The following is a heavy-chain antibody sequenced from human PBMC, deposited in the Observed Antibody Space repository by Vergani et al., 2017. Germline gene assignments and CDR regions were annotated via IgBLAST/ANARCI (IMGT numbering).Heavy chain of an antibody. CDR2: ISGSGGST. CDR1: GFTFSSYA. D-gene: IGHD2-8*01. V-gene: IGHV3-23*04. CDR3: AKDQKVVLMVYATRPYFQH. J-gene: IGHJ1*01. Sequence: VQLVESGGGVVQPGGSLRLSCAASGFTFSSYAMSWVRQAPGKGLEWVSAISGSGGSTYYADSVKGRFTISRDNSKNTLYLQMNSLRAEDTAVYYCAKDQKVVLMVYATRPYFQHWGQGTLVTVSS.